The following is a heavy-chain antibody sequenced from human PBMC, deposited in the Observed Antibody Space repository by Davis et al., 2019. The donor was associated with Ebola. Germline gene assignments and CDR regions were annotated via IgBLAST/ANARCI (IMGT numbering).Heavy chain of an antibody. V-gene: IGHV3-73*01. CDR3: TSTVDTADY. CDR2: IRSKANSYTT. D-gene: IGHD5-18*01. CDR1: GFTFSGPA. J-gene: IGHJ4*02. Sequence: GGSLRLSCAASGFTFSGPAMHWVRQASGKGLEWVGRIRSKANSYTTAYAASVKGRFTISRDAPKNTAYLQMNSLKTEDTAVYYCTSTVDTADYWGQGTLVTVSS.